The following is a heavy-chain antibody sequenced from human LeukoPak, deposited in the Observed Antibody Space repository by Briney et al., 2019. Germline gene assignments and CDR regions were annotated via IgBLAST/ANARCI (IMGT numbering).Heavy chain of an antibody. D-gene: IGHD4-17*01. V-gene: IGHV1-2*02. J-gene: IGHJ4*02. CDR2: INPNSGGT. CDR3: ARFPVTLRGFDY. CDR1: VYTFTGYY. Sequence: GASVKVSCKASVYTFTGYYMHWVRQAPGQGLEWMGWINPNSGGTNYAQKFQGRVTMTRDTSISTAYMELSRLRSDDTAVYYCARFPVTLRGFDYWGQGTLVTVSS.